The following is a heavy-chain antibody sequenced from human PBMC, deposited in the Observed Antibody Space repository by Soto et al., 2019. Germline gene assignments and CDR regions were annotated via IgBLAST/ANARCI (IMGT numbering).Heavy chain of an antibody. CDR2: ISYDGSNK. D-gene: IGHD4-17*01. CDR3: ARDGYGDYGDY. J-gene: IGHJ4*02. V-gene: IGHV3-30*04. CDR1: GFTFSSYA. Sequence: GGSLRLSCAASGFTFSSYAMHWVRQAPGKGLEWVAVISYDGSNKYYADSVKGRFTISRDNSKNTLYLQMNSLRAEDTAVYYCARDGYGDYGDYWGQGTLVTVSS.